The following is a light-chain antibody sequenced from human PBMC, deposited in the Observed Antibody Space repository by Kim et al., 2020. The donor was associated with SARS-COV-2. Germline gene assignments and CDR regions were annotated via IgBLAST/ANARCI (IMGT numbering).Light chain of an antibody. Sequence: DVVMTQSPLSLPVTLGQPASISCRSSQSLVHSDGNTYLTWFQQRPGRSPRRLIYKLSNRDSGVPDRFSGSGSGTDFTLKMSRVEAEDVGVYYCMQGTQWPPTFGQGTKVDI. J-gene: IGKJ1*01. CDR2: KLS. CDR1: QSLVHSDGNTY. V-gene: IGKV2-30*02. CDR3: MQGTQWPPT.